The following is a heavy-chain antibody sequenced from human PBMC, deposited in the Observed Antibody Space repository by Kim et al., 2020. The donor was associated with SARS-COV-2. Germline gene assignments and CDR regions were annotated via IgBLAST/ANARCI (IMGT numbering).Heavy chain of an antibody. J-gene: IGHJ6*02. CDR3: ARVDLLRYFDWLLYPAAKGIAAAATHYYGMDV. CDR2: ISSSSSYT. V-gene: IGHV3-21*05. CDR1: GFTFSSYA. Sequence: GGSLRLSCAASGFTFSSYAMSWVRQAPGKGLEWVSYISSSSSYTNYADSVKGRFTISRDNAKNSLYLQMNSLRAEDTAVYYCARVDLLRYFDWLLYPAAKGIAAAATHYYGMDVWGQGTTVTVSS. D-gene: IGHD3-9*01.